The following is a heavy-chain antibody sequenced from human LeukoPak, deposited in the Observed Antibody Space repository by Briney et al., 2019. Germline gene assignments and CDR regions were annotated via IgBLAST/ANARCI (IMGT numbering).Heavy chain of an antibody. V-gene: IGHV4-34*01. J-gene: IGHJ3*02. CDR1: GGSFSGYY. D-gene: IGHD4-11*01. CDR2: INHSGST. CDR3: ARGASYRPNAFDI. Sequence: SETLSLTCAVYGGSFSGYYWSWIRQPPGKGLEWIGEINHSGSTNYNPSLKSRVTISVDTSKNQFSLKLSSVTAADTAVYYCARGASYRPNAFDIWGQGTMVTVSS.